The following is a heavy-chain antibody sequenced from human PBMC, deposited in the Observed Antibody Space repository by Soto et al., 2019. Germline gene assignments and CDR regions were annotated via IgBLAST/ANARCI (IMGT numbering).Heavy chain of an antibody. Sequence: GASVKFSCRASGGTLGSDAITWVRHPPGQGLEWVGRIIPIFGTTNYAQNLQARVTISSDKSTLTSYMELHSLTSDDTALYYCARDRTDSGYYTNWLDPWGQGTQVTRLL. V-gene: IGHV1-69*06. CDR2: IIPIFGTT. CDR3: ARDRTDSGYYTNWLDP. D-gene: IGHD3-22*01. CDR1: GGTLGSDA. J-gene: IGHJ5*02.